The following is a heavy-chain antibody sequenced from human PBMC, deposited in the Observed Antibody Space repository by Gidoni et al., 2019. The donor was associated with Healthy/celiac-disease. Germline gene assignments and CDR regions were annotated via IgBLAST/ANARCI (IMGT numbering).Heavy chain of an antibody. CDR2: ISYDGSNK. J-gene: IGHJ4*02. CDR3: AKDGGYIVLMVYALL. Sequence: QVQLVESGGGVVQPGRSLRLSCAASGFTFSSYGMHWVRQAPGKGLEWVAVISYDGSNKYYADSVKGRFTISRDNSKNTLYLQMNSLRAEDTAVYYCAKDGGYIVLMVYALLWGQGTLVTVSS. V-gene: IGHV3-30*18. CDR1: GFTFSSYG. D-gene: IGHD2-8*01.